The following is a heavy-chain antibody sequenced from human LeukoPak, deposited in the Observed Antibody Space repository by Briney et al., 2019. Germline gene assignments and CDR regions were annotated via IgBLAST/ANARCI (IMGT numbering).Heavy chain of an antibody. D-gene: IGHD6-19*01. CDR3: ARGDTEVAATADY. CDR1: GYIFTNYW. CDR2: IYPADSDT. J-gene: IGHJ4*02. V-gene: IGHV5-51*01. Sequence: GESLKISCQVSGYIFTNYWIGWVRQMPGKGLESMGIIYPADSDTTYSPSFEGQVTISADKSISTAYLQWSSLKASDTAMYYCARGDTEVAATADYWGQGTLVTVSS.